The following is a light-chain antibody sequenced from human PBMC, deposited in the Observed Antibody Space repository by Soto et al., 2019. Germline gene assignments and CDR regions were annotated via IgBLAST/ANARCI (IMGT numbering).Light chain of an antibody. CDR1: SSNIGAGYD. J-gene: IGLJ1*01. CDR3: QSYDSSRSPLYV. CDR2: GNT. V-gene: IGLV1-40*01. Sequence: QSVLTQPPSVSGAPGQRVTISCTGSSSNIGAGYDVHWYQQRPGTAPKLLIFGNTNRPSGVPDRFSGSKSGTSASLAITGLQAEDEGDYYCQSYDSSRSPLYVFGTGTKVTVL.